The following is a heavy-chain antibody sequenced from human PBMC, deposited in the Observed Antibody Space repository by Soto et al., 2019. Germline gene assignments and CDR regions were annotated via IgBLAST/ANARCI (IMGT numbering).Heavy chain of an antibody. Sequence: QVQLVESGGGVVQPARSLRLSCAASGFTFSYHALNWIRQAPGKGLEWVAVISYDGDNKYIAESVKGRFTISRDNSKNTVSLQMYSLRTEDTAMYFCARGTTTSAFSAMDVWGQGTTVTVSS. CDR3: ARGTTTSAFSAMDV. J-gene: IGHJ6*02. D-gene: IGHD1-1*01. V-gene: IGHV3-30-3*01. CDR2: ISYDGDNK. CDR1: GFTFSYHA.